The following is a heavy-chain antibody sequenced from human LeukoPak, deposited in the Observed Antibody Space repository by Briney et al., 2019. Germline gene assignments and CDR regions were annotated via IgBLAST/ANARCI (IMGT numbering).Heavy chain of an antibody. CDR3: AKSRGESRGASNY. CDR2: ISSSGSTI. Sequence: GGSLRLSCAASGFTFSVYYMSWIRQAPGKGLEWVSYISSSGSTIYYADSVKGRFTISRDNAKNSLYLQMNSLRAEDTAVYYCAKSRGESRGASNYWGQGTLVTVSS. V-gene: IGHV3-11*01. D-gene: IGHD1-26*01. J-gene: IGHJ4*02. CDR1: GFTFSVYY.